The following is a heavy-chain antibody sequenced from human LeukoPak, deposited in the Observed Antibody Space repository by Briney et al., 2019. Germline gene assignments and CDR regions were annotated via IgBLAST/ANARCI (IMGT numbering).Heavy chain of an antibody. Sequence: GGSPRLSCAASGFTFSSYAMSWVRQAPGKGLEWVSAISGSGGSTYYADSVKGRFTISRDNSKNTLYLQMNSLRAEDTAVYYCAKETFYTYYDSSGYYYPGAFDIWGQGTMVTVSS. CDR3: AKETFYTYYDSSGYYYPGAFDI. CDR1: GFTFSSYA. D-gene: IGHD3-22*01. CDR2: ISGSGGST. J-gene: IGHJ3*02. V-gene: IGHV3-23*01.